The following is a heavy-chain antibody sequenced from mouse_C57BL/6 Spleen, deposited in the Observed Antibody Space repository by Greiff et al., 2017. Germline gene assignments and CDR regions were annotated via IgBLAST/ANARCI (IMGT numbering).Heavy chain of an antibody. CDR1: GYTFTSYW. V-gene: IGHV1-5*01. CDR2: IYPGNSDT. CDR3: TRRGGYGNRYAMDY. D-gene: IGHD2-1*01. J-gene: IGHJ4*01. Sequence: EVQLQQSGTVLARPGASVKMSCKTSGYTFTSYWMHWVKQRPGQGLEWIGAIYPGNSDTSYNQKFKGKAKLTAVTSASTAYMELSSLTNEDSAVYYCTRRGGYGNRYAMDYWGQGTSVTVSS.